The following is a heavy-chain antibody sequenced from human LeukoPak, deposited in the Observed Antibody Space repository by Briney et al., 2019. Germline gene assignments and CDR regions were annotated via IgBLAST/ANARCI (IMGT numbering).Heavy chain of an antibody. D-gene: IGHD4-17*01. V-gene: IGHV3-9*01. Sequence: PGRSLRLSCAASGFTFDDYAMHWVRQAPGKGLEWVSGISWNSGSIGYADSVKGRFTISRDNAKNSLYLQMNSLRAEDTALYYCAKSPYGDYYFDYWGQGTLVTVSS. CDR3: AKSPYGDYYFDY. CDR1: GFTFDDYA. J-gene: IGHJ4*02. CDR2: ISWNSGSI.